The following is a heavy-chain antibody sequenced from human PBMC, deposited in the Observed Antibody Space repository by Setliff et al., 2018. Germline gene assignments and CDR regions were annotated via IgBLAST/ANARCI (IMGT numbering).Heavy chain of an antibody. CDR3: ATGGVYVSSAFFSDWFDP. D-gene: IGHD3-22*01. J-gene: IGHJ5*02. Sequence: SETLSLTCTVYGGSFSAYYWSWIRQPPGKGLEWIGEISHGGGTNYNPSLKSRVPISIDTSKNLFSLKLTSVTAADTAVYYCATGGVYVSSAFFSDWFDPWGQGTLVTVSS. CDR2: ISHGGGT. CDR1: GGSFSAYY. V-gene: IGHV4-34*01.